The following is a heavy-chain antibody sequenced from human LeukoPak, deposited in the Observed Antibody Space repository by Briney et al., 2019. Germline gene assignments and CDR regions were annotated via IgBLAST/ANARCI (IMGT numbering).Heavy chain of an antibody. CDR1: GDSIKSGHNY. J-gene: IGHJ3*01. V-gene: IGHV4-31*03. Sequence: TSQTLTLTCTVSGDSIKSGHNYWTWVRQRPGRGLEWIGYMHYSGTTYYNPSLQSRLTISVDASDNQVSLEMTSVTVADTAMYYCARVARDVRVFDVGGQGTMVTISS. CDR3: ARVARDVRVFDV. CDR2: MHYSGTT.